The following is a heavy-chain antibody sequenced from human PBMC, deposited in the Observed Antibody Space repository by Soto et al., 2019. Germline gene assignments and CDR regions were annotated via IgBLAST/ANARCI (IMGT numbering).Heavy chain of an antibody. CDR3: ARVRGDSSGSYYFDY. D-gene: IGHD3-22*01. V-gene: IGHV3-11*01. CDR2: ISSSGSTI. CDR1: GFSFSDYY. Sequence: GGSLRLSCAATGFSFSDYYMSWIRQTPGKGLEWVSYISSSGSTIYYADSVKGRFTISRDIAKNSLYLQMSSLRAEDTAVYYCARVRGDSSGSYYFDYWGQGTLVTVSS. J-gene: IGHJ4*02.